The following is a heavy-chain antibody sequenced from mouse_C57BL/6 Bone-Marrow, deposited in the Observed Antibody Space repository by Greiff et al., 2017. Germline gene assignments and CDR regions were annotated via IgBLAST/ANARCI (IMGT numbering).Heavy chain of an antibody. J-gene: IGHJ2*01. CDR2: IDPSDSYT. CDR1: GYTFTSYW. D-gene: IGHD1-1*01. CDR3: ARGGGKGSFDY. Sequence: QVQLQQPGAELVMPGASVKLSCKASGYTFTSYWMHWVKQRPGQGLEWSGEIDPSDSYTNYNQKFKGKSTLTVDKSSSTAYMQLSSLTSEDSAVYYCARGGGKGSFDYWGQGTTLTVSS. V-gene: IGHV1-69*01.